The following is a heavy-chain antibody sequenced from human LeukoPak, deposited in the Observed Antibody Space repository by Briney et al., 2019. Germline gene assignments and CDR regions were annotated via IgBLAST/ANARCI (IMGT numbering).Heavy chain of an antibody. CDR3: ARFDYGFDY. Sequence: PGGSLRLSCAASGFTFSSYAMHWVRQAPGKGLEWVANIKQDGSEKYYVDSVKGRFTISRDNAKNSLYLQMNSLRAEDTAVYYCARFDYGFDYWGQGTLVTVSS. D-gene: IGHD4-17*01. J-gene: IGHJ4*02. V-gene: IGHV3-7*03. CDR2: IKQDGSEK. CDR1: GFTFSSYA.